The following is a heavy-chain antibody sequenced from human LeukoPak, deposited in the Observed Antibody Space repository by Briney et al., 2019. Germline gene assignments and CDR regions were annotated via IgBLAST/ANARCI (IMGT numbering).Heavy chain of an antibody. CDR1: GGSISSYY. J-gene: IGHJ4*02. CDR3: ARDHLYGDYGFGY. D-gene: IGHD4-17*01. Sequence: SETLSLTCTVSGGSISSYYWSWIRQPPGKGLEWIGYIYYSGSTNYNPSLKSRVTISVDTSKNQLSLKLSSVTAADTAVYYCARDHLYGDYGFGYWGQGTLVTVSS. V-gene: IGHV4-59*01. CDR2: IYYSGST.